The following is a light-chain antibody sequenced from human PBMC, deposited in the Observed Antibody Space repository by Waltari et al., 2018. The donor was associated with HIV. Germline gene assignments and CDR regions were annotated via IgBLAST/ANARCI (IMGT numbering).Light chain of an antibody. Sequence: IRLTQSPSSLSASIGDKITLTCQASQDVRTYLAWYRHKPGGGPDLLISGSSSLQPGLPSRFRGGGSGTIFTLTVSDLQSEDFALYYCQQYYSVPPTFGEGTRVEI. J-gene: IGKJ4*01. CDR1: QDVRTY. CDR3: QQYYSVPPT. V-gene: IGKV1-8*01. CDR2: GSS.